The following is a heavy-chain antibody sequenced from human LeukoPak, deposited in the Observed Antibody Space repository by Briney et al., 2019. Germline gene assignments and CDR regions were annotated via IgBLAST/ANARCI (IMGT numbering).Heavy chain of an antibody. CDR3: ARGQGYCSSTSCYMTPEYYYYYMDV. V-gene: IGHV1-69*13. D-gene: IGHD2-2*02. J-gene: IGHJ6*03. Sequence: AASVKVSCKASGGTFSSYAISWVRQAPGQGLEWMGGIIPIFGTANYAQKFQGRVTITADESTSTAYMELSSLRSEDTAVYYCARGQGYCSSTSCYMTPEYYYYYMDVWGKGTTVTVSS. CDR2: IIPIFGTA. CDR1: GGTFSSYA.